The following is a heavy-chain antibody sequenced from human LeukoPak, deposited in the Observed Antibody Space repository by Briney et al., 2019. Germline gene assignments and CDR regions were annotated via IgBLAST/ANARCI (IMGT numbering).Heavy chain of an antibody. CDR2: IRTKAYCGTT. V-gene: IGHV3-49*03. CDR1: GFTFGDYA. D-gene: IGHD3-16*01. Sequence: GGSLRLSCTASGFTFGDYAMSWFRQAPGKGLEWVGFIRTKAYCGTTEYAASVKGRFTISRDDSKSIAYLQMNSLKTEDTGVYYCTRDTYPRITTVDYWGQGTLVTVSS. J-gene: IGHJ4*02. CDR3: TRDTYPRITTVDY.